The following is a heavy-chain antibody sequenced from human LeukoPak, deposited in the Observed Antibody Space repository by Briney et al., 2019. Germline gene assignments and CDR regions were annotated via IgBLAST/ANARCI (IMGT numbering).Heavy chain of an antibody. J-gene: IGHJ4*02. V-gene: IGHV1-69*05. CDR2: IIPIFGTA. CDR1: GGTFSSYA. D-gene: IGHD3-9*01. Sequence: GASVKVSCKASGGTFSSYAISWVRQAPGQGLKWMGGIIPIFGTANYAQKFQGRVTITTDESTSTAYMELSSLRSEDTAVYYCARSPYDILTGYYNRYFDYWGQGTLVTVSS. CDR3: ARSPYDILTGYYNRYFDY.